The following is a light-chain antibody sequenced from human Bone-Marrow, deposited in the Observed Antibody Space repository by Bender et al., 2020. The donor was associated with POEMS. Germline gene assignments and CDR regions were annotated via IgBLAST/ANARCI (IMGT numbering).Light chain of an antibody. CDR1: SSDIGSYNV. J-gene: IGLJ3*02. Sequence: QSALTQPASVSGSPGQSITISCTGTSSDIGSYNVVSWYQQHPGKAPKFIIYEGSMRPSGVSNRFSGSKSGNTASLTISGLQPEDEADYYCCSYTSSSTWVFGGGTKLTVL. CDR2: EGS. CDR3: CSYTSSSTWV. V-gene: IGLV2-14*02.